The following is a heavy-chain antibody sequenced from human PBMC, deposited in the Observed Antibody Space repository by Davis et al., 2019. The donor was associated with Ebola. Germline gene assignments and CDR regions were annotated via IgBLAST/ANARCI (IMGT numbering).Heavy chain of an antibody. D-gene: IGHD3-22*01. CDR3: ARSRRFSDNSGYYYFDY. CDR1: GFTFNTYG. Sequence: PGGSLRLSCVASGFTFNTYGMRWVRQAPGTGLEWVSRISSSGSNTYYTDSVKGRFTTSRDSSKNTAYLQLDSRRAEDTAIYYCARSRRFSDNSGYYYFDYWGQGTLVTVSS. V-gene: IGHV3-23*01. CDR2: ISSSGSNT. J-gene: IGHJ4*02.